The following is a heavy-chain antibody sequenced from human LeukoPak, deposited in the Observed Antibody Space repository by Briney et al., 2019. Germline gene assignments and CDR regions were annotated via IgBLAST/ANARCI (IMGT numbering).Heavy chain of an antibody. D-gene: IGHD3-3*01. Sequence: PGRSLRLSCAASGFTFDDYAMHWVRQAPGKGLEWVSGISWNSGSIGYADSVKGRFTISRDNAKNSLYLQMNSLRAEDTALYYCAKDTGFGSMDVWGQGTTVTVSS. CDR1: GFTFDDYA. CDR3: AKDTGFGSMDV. V-gene: IGHV3-9*01. J-gene: IGHJ6*02. CDR2: ISWNSGSI.